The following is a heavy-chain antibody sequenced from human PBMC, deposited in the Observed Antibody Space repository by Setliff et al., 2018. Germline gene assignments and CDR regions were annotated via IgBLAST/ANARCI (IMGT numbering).Heavy chain of an antibody. V-gene: IGHV1-69*06. CDR3: ARDGAGWYYYDSSGYYRYYFDY. D-gene: IGHD3-22*01. CDR2: IIPIFGTA. CDR1: GGTFSSYA. J-gene: IGHJ4*02. Sequence: ASVKVSCKASGGTFSSYAISWVRQAPGQGLEWMGGIIPIFGTANYAQKFQGRVTITADKSTSTAYMELSSLRSEDTAVYYCARDGAGWYYYDSSGYYRYYFDYWGQGTLVTVSS.